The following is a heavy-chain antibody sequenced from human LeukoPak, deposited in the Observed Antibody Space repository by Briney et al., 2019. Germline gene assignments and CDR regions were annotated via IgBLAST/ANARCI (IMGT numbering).Heavy chain of an antibody. V-gene: IGHV3-30*18. CDR3: AKAGGDGTLGTY. Sequence: GRSLRLSCAASGFTFSSYGMHWVRQAPGKGLEWVAVISYDGSNKYYADSVKGRFTISRDNSKNTLYLQMNSLRAEDTAVYYCAKAGGDGTLGTYWGQGTLVTVSS. CDR2: ISYDGSNK. CDR1: GFTFSSYG. D-gene: IGHD1-1*01. J-gene: IGHJ4*02.